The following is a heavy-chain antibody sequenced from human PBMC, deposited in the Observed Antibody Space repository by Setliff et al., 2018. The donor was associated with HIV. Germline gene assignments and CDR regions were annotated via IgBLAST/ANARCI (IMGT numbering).Heavy chain of an antibody. CDR2: IYYTGST. CDR3: ARVDPYTSPRGFDS. D-gene: IGHD6-19*01. V-gene: IGHV4-59*12. J-gene: IGHJ4*02. Sequence: SETLSLTCTVSSDSIRFYYWTWIRQPPGKGLEWIGNIYYTGSTNYNPSLKSRVTLLIDTSKNQFSLKVTSVTAADAAVYYCARVDPYTSPRGFDSWGQGTLVTVSS. CDR1: SDSIRFYY.